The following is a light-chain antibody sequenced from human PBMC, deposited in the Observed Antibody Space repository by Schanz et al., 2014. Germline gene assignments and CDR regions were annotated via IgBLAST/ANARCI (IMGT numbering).Light chain of an antibody. J-gene: IGKJ1*01. V-gene: IGKV3-20*01. Sequence: EIVLTQSPGTLSLSPGERATLSCRASQSVSSSYLAWYQQKPGQAPRLLIYGASSRDTGIPDRFSGSGSGTDFTLTISGLQSEDFAMYYCQQYNEWPRTFGQGTRVESK. CDR3: QQYNEWPRT. CDR1: QSVSSSY. CDR2: GAS.